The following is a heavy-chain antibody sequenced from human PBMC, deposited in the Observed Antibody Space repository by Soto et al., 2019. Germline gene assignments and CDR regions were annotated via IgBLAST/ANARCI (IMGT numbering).Heavy chain of an antibody. D-gene: IGHD2-2*01. CDR2: ISVYNGYA. J-gene: IGHJ5*01. CDR3: TKKSTSWYDS. V-gene: IGHV1-18*01. Sequence: QVQLVQSGAELKKPGASVKVSCKASGYTFNNYGISWVRQAPGQGLEWMGWISVYNGYANYAQKLQGRVLMTADTSTNTAYMEWSSLRSDATAMYYCTKKSTSWYDSWGQGRLVTVSS. CDR1: GYTFNNYG.